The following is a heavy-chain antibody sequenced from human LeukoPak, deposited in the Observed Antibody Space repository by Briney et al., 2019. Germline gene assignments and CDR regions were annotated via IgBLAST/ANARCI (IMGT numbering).Heavy chain of an antibody. CDR2: IKQDGREK. D-gene: IGHD2-15*01. Sequence: PGGSLRLSCEASGFTFSDYWMTWVRQAPGKGLEWVANIKQDGREKYYVDSVKGRFTISRDNAKNSLYLQMNSLKTEDTAVYYCTRDFLGYCSGGSCYSFDYWGQGTLVTVSS. J-gene: IGHJ4*02. CDR3: TRDFLGYCSGGSCYSFDY. V-gene: IGHV3-7*03. CDR1: GFTFSDYW.